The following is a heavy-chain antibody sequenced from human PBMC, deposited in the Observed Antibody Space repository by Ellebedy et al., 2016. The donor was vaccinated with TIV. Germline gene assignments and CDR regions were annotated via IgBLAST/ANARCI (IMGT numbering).Heavy chain of an antibody. Sequence: GGSLRLSCTASGFTVSTNYMTWVRQAPGKGLEWVSVIYDGGSTYYADSVKGRFTISRDNSKNTLYLQMNSLRVEDTAIYYCARDRITGVGMWYFDLWGRGTLVTVSS. CDR3: ARDRITGVGMWYFDL. CDR2: IYDGGST. V-gene: IGHV3-53*01. CDR1: GFTVSTNY. J-gene: IGHJ2*01. D-gene: IGHD1-14*01.